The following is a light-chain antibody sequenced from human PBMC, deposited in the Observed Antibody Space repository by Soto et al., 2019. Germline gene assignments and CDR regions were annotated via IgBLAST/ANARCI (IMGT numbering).Light chain of an antibody. Sequence: EIVLTQSPATLSLSPGQRATLSCRASQSVTFYLAWYQQKPGQAPRLLIYDTSNRATGIPARFSGSGSGTEFTLTISSLETGDFAAYYCQQRWTAPPTFGQGTKLEIK. CDR3: QQRWTAPPT. CDR1: QSVTFY. J-gene: IGKJ2*01. CDR2: DTS. V-gene: IGKV3-11*01.